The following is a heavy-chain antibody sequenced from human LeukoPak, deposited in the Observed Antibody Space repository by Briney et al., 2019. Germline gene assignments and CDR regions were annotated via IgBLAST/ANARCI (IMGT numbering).Heavy chain of an antibody. Sequence: GGSLRLSCAASGFTFDDYAMHWVRQAPGKGLEWVSGITWNSDNIEYADSVKGRFTISRDNAKNSLYLQMNSLRAEDMALYYCAKGGGGRLIYYYYMDVWGKGTTVTVSS. J-gene: IGHJ6*03. V-gene: IGHV3-9*03. CDR3: AKGGGGRLIYYYYMDV. CDR1: GFTFDDYA. D-gene: IGHD3-16*01. CDR2: ITWNSDNI.